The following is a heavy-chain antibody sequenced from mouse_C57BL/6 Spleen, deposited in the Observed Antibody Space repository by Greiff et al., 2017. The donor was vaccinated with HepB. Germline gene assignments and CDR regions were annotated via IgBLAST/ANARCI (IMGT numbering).Heavy chain of an antibody. V-gene: IGHV1-15*01. CDR1: GYTFTDYE. CDR3: TSGDTTVVVADYFDY. CDR2: IDPETGGT. J-gene: IGHJ2*01. Sequence: QVQLKQSGAELVRPGASVTLSCKASGYTFTDYEMHWVKQTPVHGLEWIGAIDPETGGTAYNQKFKGKAILTADKSSSTAYMELRSLTSEDSAVYYCTSGDTTVVVADYFDYWGQGTTLTVSS. D-gene: IGHD1-1*01.